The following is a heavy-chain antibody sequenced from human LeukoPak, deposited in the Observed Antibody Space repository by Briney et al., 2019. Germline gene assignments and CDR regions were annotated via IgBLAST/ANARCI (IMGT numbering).Heavy chain of an antibody. Sequence: PSETLSLTCTVSGYSISSGYYWGWIRQSPGKGLEWIGSMYHSGSTYYNPSLKSRVTISVDTSKNQFSLKLSSVTAADTAVYYCVALSEVAGYYMDVWGKGTTVTISS. D-gene: IGHD3-10*01. V-gene: IGHV4-38-2*02. CDR2: MYHSGST. CDR3: VALSEVAGYYMDV. J-gene: IGHJ6*03. CDR1: GYSISSGYY.